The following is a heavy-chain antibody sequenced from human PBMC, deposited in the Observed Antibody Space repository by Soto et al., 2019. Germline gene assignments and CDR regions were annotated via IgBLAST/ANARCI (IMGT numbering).Heavy chain of an antibody. D-gene: IGHD3-16*01. CDR3: ARMATFGSLNSFDP. Sequence: GASVKVSCKASGYSFTNNDVTWVRQATGQGLEWMGWMNPGSGDTGYAQKFQGRVTMTRDISIATAYMELSSLRSDDTAIYYCARMATFGSLNSFDPCGQGNLVTVSS. J-gene: IGHJ5*02. CDR1: GYSFTNND. CDR2: MNPGSGDT. V-gene: IGHV1-8*01.